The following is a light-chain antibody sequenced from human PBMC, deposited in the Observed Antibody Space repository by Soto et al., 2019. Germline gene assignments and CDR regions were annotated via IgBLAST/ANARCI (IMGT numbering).Light chain of an antibody. J-gene: IGLJ1*01. CDR1: SSDVGGYIS. V-gene: IGLV2-14*03. CDR3: KSYTSSSTFV. Sequence: QSVLPQPASVSGSPGHSITISCAGTSSDVGGYISVSWYPHHPGKDPKLWIYDVSDRPSGVSNGFSGSKSGNTASLTISGLQAEDGADYYFKSYTSSSTFVFGTGTTLTVL. CDR2: DVS.